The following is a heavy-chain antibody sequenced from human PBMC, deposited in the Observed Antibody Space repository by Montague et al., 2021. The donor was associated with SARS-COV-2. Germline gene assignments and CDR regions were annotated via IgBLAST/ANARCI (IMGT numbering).Heavy chain of an antibody. CDR2: ISYDGSNK. CDR3: ASSLIYHYFDY. J-gene: IGHJ4*02. D-gene: IGHD5-12*01. V-gene: IGHV3-30-3*01. Sequence: SLRLSCAASGFTFSSYAMHWVRQAPGKGLEWVAVISYDGSNKYYADSVKGRFTISRDNSKNTLYLQMNSLRAEDTAVYYCASSLIYHYFDYWGQGTPVTVSS. CDR1: GFTFSSYA.